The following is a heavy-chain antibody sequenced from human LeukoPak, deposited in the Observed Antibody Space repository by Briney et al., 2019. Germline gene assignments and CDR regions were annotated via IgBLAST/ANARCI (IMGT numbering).Heavy chain of an antibody. CDR2: ISFDGSNK. CDR3: ARADYYDSSGYNDY. Sequence: QAGGSLRLSCAASGFTFSRYGMHWVRQAPGKGLEWVAVISFDGSNKYYADSVKGRFTVSRDNSKNTLYLQMTSLRAEDTAVYYCARADYYDSSGYNDYWGQGTLVTVSS. CDR1: GFTFSRYG. D-gene: IGHD3-22*01. J-gene: IGHJ4*02. V-gene: IGHV3-30*03.